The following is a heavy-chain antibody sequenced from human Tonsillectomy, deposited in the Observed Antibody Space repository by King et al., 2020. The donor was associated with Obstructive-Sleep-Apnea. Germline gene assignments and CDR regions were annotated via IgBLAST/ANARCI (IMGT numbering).Heavy chain of an antibody. D-gene: IGHD4-17*01. CDR1: GFSFSTYN. J-gene: IGHJ4*02. Sequence: VQLVESGGGLVQPGGSLRLSCAASGFSFSTYNMNWVRQAPGKGLEWVSYISRSSSTIYYADSVKGRFTISRDNDKNSLYLQMNSLRAEDTAVYYCARDLPVTTDYWGQGTLVTVSS. V-gene: IGHV3-48*01. CDR3: ARDLPVTTDY. CDR2: ISRSSSTI.